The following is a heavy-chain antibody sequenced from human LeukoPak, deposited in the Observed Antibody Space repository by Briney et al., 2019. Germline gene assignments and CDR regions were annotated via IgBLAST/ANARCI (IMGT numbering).Heavy chain of an antibody. CDR3: ARVGYYDFWSGYRDY. D-gene: IGHD3-3*01. CDR2: INPNSGGT. CDR1: GYTFTGYY. Sequence: ASVKVSCKASGYTFTGYYMHWVRQAPGQGLEWMGWINPNSGGTNYAQKFQGRVTMTRDTSISTAYMELSRLRSDDTAVYYCARVGYYDFWSGYRDYWGQGTLVTVSS. J-gene: IGHJ4*02. V-gene: IGHV1-2*02.